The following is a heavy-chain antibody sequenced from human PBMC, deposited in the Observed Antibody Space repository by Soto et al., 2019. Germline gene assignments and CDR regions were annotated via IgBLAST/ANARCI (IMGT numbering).Heavy chain of an antibody. J-gene: IGHJ6*02. CDR2: ISGSGVSS. Sequence: GGSLRLSCAPSGFTFSSYAISWVRQAPGKGLGWVSAISGSGVSSYYADSVKGRFTISRDNSKNTLYLQMNSLRAEDTAVYYCAKDLGVGATGYYYGMDVWGQGTTVTVSS. CDR3: AKDLGVGATGYYYGMDV. D-gene: IGHD1-26*01. CDR1: GFTFSSYA. V-gene: IGHV3-23*01.